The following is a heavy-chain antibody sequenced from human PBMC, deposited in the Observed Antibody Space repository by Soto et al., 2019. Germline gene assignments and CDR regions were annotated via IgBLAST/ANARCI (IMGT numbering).Heavy chain of an antibody. CDR2: IYHSGST. CDR1: GYSISSGYY. Sequence: TLSLTCAVSGYSISSGYYWGWSRQPPGKGLEWIGSIYHSGSTYYNPSLKSRVTISVDTSKNQFSLKLSSVTAADTAVYYCARGSIAAAGRGDWFDPWGQGTLVTVSS. D-gene: IGHD6-13*01. J-gene: IGHJ5*02. CDR3: ARGSIAAAGRGDWFDP. V-gene: IGHV4-38-2*01.